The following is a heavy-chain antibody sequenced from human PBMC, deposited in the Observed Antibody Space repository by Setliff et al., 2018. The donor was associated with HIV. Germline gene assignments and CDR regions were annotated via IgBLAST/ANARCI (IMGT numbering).Heavy chain of an antibody. CDR1: GFTFTSSA. V-gene: IGHV1-58*02. D-gene: IGHD2-21*02. CDR2: IVVGSGNT. J-gene: IGHJ2*01. CDR3: AADQGVTRTWYFDL. Sequence: SVKVSCKASGFTFTSSAMQWVRQARGQRLEWIGWIVVGSGNTNYAQKFQERVTITRDMSTSTAYMELSSLRSEDTAVYYRAADQGVTRTWYFDLWGRGTLVTVSS.